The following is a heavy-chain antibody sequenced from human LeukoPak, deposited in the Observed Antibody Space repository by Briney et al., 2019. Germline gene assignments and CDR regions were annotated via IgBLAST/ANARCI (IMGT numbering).Heavy chain of an antibody. Sequence: GGSLRLSCAASGFTFSSYWMSWVRQAPGKGLEWVSVIYSGGSTYYADSVKGRFTISRDNSKNTLYLQMNSLRAEDTAVYYCARGGSIAAPDFDYWGQGTLVTVSS. V-gene: IGHV3-53*01. CDR1: GFTFSSYW. CDR3: ARGGSIAAPDFDY. CDR2: IYSGGST. J-gene: IGHJ4*02. D-gene: IGHD6-13*01.